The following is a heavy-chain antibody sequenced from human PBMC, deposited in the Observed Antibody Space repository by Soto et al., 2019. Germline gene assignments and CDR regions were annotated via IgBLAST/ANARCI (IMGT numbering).Heavy chain of an antibody. V-gene: IGHV2-70*11. CDR2: IDWDDDK. Sequence: SGPTLVNPTQTLTLTCTFSGFSLSTSGMCVSWIRQPPGKALEWLARIDWDDDKYYSTSLKTRLTISKDTSKNQVVLTMTNMDPVYTATYYCSRVRITMVRGVITPSYYYYMDVWGKGTTVTVSS. CDR3: SRVRITMVRGVITPSYYYYMDV. CDR1: GFSLSTSGMC. J-gene: IGHJ6*03. D-gene: IGHD3-10*01.